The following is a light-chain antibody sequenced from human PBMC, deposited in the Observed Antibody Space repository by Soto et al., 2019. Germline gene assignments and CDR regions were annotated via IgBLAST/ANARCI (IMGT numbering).Light chain of an antibody. CDR1: SSDVGSYNL. V-gene: IGLV2-23*01. CDR3: CSYGGSSYG. Sequence: QSALTQPASVSGSPGQSITISCTGTSSDVGSYNLVSWYQQHPGKAPKLMIHEGSKRPSGVSNRFSGSKSGNTASLTISGLQFEDEADYYCCSYGGSSYGFGTGTKLTVL. J-gene: IGLJ1*01. CDR2: EGS.